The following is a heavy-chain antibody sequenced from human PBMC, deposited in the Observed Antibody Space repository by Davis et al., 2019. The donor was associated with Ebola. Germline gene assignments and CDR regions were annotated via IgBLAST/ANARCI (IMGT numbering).Heavy chain of an antibody. CDR3: ARGTSITIFGVVISTRNWFDP. V-gene: IGHV4-34*01. CDR2: INHSGST. J-gene: IGHJ5*02. CDR1: GGSFCGYY. Sequence: MPSETLSLTCAVYGGSFCGYYWSWIRQPPGKGLEWIGEINHSGSTNYNPSLKSRVTISVDTSKNQFSLKLSSVTAADTAVYYCARGTSITIFGVVISTRNWFDPWGQGTLVTVSS. D-gene: IGHD3-3*01.